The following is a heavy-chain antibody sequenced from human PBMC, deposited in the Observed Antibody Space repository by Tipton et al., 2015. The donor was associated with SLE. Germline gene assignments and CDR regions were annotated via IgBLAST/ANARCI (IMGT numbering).Heavy chain of an antibody. CDR2: ISWNSGTI. CDR1: GFTFGDYT. V-gene: IGHV3-9*03. J-gene: IGHJ4*02. D-gene: IGHD3-22*01. Sequence: SLRLSCAASGFTFGDYTMHWVRQAPGKGLEWVSGISWNSGTIDYADSVKGRFTISRDNAKNALYLQMNSLRADDMAPYYCAKGNYDSSGFYFDYWGQGTLVTVSS. CDR3: AKGNYDSSGFYFDY.